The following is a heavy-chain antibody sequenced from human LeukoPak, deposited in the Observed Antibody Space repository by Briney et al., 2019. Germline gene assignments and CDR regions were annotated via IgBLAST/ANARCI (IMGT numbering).Heavy chain of an antibody. J-gene: IGHJ4*02. Sequence: GGSLRLSCAASGFTFSGYAMNWVRQAPGKGLDWVGVISFDGTNKSYADSVKGRFTISRDNSKKTVYLQMNSLRVEDTAVYYCARNSAWALDHWGQGTLVSASP. D-gene: IGHD1-26*01. V-gene: IGHV3-30*01. CDR2: ISFDGTNK. CDR3: ARNSAWALDH. CDR1: GFTFSGYA.